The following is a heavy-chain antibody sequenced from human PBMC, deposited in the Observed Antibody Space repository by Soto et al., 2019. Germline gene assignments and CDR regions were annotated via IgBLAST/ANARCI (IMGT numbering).Heavy chain of an antibody. V-gene: IGHV1-46*01. CDR3: ARAYYDFWSGYYFSYYYYGMDV. CDR1: GYTFTSYY. Sequence: EASVKVSCKASGYTFTSYYMHWVRQAPGQGLEWMGIINPSGGSTSYAQKFQGRVTMTRDTSTSTVYMELSSLRSEDTAVYYCARAYYDFWSGYYFSYYYYGMDVWGQGTTVTVSS. J-gene: IGHJ6*02. D-gene: IGHD3-3*01. CDR2: INPSGGST.